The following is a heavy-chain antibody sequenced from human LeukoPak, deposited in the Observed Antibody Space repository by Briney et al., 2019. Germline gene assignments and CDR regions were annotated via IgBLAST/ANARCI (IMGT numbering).Heavy chain of an antibody. V-gene: IGHV1-69*13. Sequence: GASMKVSCKASGGTFSSYAISWVRQAPGQGLEWMGGIIPIFGTANYAQKFQGRVTITADESTSTAYMELSSLRSEDTAVYYCARDPLWFGELLNAFDIWGQGTMVTVSS. J-gene: IGHJ3*02. CDR1: GGTFSSYA. CDR3: ARDPLWFGELLNAFDI. D-gene: IGHD3-10*01. CDR2: IIPIFGTA.